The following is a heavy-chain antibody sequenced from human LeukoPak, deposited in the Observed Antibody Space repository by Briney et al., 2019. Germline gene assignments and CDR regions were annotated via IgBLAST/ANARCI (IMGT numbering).Heavy chain of an antibody. J-gene: IGHJ4*02. D-gene: IGHD5-12*01. CDR3: ARVIGYDQLDY. Sequence: SETLSLTCSVSGGSISSGDYYWSWIRQHPGKGLEWIGYIHYSGSTYYNPSLKSRVSISVSTSKNRFSLQLSSVTAADTAVYYCARVIGYDQLDYWGQGTLVTVSS. V-gene: IGHV4-31*03. CDR2: IHYSGST. CDR1: GGSISSGDYY.